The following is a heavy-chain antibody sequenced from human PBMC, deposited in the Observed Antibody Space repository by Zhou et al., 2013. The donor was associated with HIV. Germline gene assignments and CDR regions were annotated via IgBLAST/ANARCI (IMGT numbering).Heavy chain of an antibody. Sequence: QVQLVQSGAEVKMPGASVKVSCKTSGYIFTTYNINWVRQAPGQGLEWMGWINPNSGGTNYAQKFQGRVTMTRDTSISTAYMELSRLRSDDTAVYYCASEGGTYGDSDYYYYGMDVWGQGTTVTVSS. CDR3: ASEGGTYGDSDYYYYGMDV. V-gene: IGHV1-2*02. CDR1: GYIFTTYN. J-gene: IGHJ6*02. CDR2: INPNSGGT. D-gene: IGHD4-17*01.